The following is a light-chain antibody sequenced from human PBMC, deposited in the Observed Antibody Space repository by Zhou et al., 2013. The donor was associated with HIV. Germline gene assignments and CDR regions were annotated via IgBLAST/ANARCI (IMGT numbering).Light chain of an antibody. Sequence: DIVMTQSPLSLPVTPGEPASISCRSSQSLLHSNGYNYLDWYLQKPGQSPQLLISLASSRASGVPDRFSGSGTGTYFTLKISRVEAVDVGVYYCMQSRQTPRTFGPGTKVDIK. CDR1: QSLLHSNGYNY. CDR2: LAS. CDR3: MQSRQTPRT. J-gene: IGKJ3*01. V-gene: IGKV2-28*01.